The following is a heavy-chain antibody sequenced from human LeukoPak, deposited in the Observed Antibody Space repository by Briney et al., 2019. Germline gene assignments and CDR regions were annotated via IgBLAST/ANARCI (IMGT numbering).Heavy chain of an antibody. Sequence: GGSLRLSCAASTLTFSQYWLSWVRQAPGKGLEWVANIKPDGREKYYLDSVKGRFTISRDNVKKSLYLQMNSLRAEDTAVYYCARGDFNDNGDYVDAFDIWGHGTMVTVSS. CDR3: ARGDFNDNGDYVDAFDI. CDR1: TLTFSQYW. D-gene: IGHD4-17*01. V-gene: IGHV3-7*01. J-gene: IGHJ3*02. CDR2: IKPDGREK.